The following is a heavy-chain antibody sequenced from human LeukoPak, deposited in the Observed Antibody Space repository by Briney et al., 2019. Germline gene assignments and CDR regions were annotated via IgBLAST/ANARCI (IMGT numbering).Heavy chain of an antibody. D-gene: IGHD4-23*01. CDR2: IIPIFGTA. Sequence: SVKVSCKASGGTFSSYAISWVRQAPGQGLEWMGRIIPIFGTANYAQKFQDRVTITTDESTSTAYMELSSLRSEDTAVYYCASGPVVSLWPYFDYWGQGTLVTVSS. J-gene: IGHJ4*02. CDR3: ASGPVVSLWPYFDY. CDR1: GGTFSSYA. V-gene: IGHV1-69*05.